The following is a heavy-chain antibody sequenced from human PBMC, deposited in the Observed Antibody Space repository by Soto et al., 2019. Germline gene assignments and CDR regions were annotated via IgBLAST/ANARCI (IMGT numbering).Heavy chain of an antibody. CDR3: AKARGYCSGGSCYYFDS. Sequence: PGGSLRLSCAASGFTFSSYAMNRVRQAPGKGLEWVSTISGSGGSTYYADSVKGRFTISRDNSKNTLYLQMNSLRAEDTAIYYCAKARGYCSGGSCYYFDSWGQGTLVTVSS. CDR2: ISGSGGST. CDR1: GFTFSSYA. D-gene: IGHD2-15*01. V-gene: IGHV3-23*01. J-gene: IGHJ4*02.